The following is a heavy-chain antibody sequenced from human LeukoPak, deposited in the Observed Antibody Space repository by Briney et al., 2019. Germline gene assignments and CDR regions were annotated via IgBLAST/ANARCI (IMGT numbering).Heavy chain of an antibody. J-gene: IGHJ6*02. D-gene: IGHD3-22*01. CDR3: ASLDPCYFNSGSCTYYYSMDV. CDR2: IFYTGKT. CDR1: GGPIATGSFY. Sequence: SETLSLTRTVSGGPIATGSFYWGWIRQSPGRGLEWIGTIFYTGKTHYSTSLKSRVTISVNLSQNKFSLNLASVPAADTALYYCASLDPCYFNSGSCTYYYSMDVWGQGTTVTVAS. V-gene: IGHV4-39*01.